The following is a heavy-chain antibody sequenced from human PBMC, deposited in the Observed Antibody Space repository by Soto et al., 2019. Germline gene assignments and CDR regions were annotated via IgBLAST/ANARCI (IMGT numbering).Heavy chain of an antibody. CDR1: GGSISSGGYS. J-gene: IGHJ4*02. Sequence: QLQLQESGSGLVKPSQTLSLTCAVSGGSISSGGYSWSWIRQPPGTGLEWIGYIYHSGSTYYNPSLNSRVPTSVDSSKNQFSRKLSSVTAADPAVYYCARVPDDWGQGTLVTVSS. CDR3: ARVPDD. CDR2: IYHSGST. V-gene: IGHV4-30-2*01.